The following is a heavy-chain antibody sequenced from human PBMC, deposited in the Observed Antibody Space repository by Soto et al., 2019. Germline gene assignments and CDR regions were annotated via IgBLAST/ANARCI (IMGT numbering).Heavy chain of an antibody. D-gene: IGHD3-16*02. Sequence: QVQLVQSGAEVKKPGASVKVSCKASGYTFTSYGISWVRQAPGQGLEWMGWISAYNGNTNYARKLQGRVTMTTDTSTSTAYMELRSLRSDDTAVYYCARDLLPYDYVWGSYRHFDYWGQGTLVTVSS. CDR3: ARDLLPYDYVWGSYRHFDY. V-gene: IGHV1-18*01. CDR2: ISAYNGNT. J-gene: IGHJ4*02. CDR1: GYTFTSYG.